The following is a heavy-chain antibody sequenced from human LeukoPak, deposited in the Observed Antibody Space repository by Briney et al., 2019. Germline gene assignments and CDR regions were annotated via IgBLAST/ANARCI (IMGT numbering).Heavy chain of an antibody. CDR3: ARGGPYYDILTPEAWFDP. Sequence: SVKVSCKASGGTLSSYAISWVRQAPGQGLEWMGGIIPIFGTANYAQKFQGRVTITADESTSTAYMELSSLRSEDTAVYYCARGGPYYDILTPEAWFDPWGQGTLVTVSS. J-gene: IGHJ5*02. CDR2: IIPIFGTA. CDR1: GGTLSSYA. D-gene: IGHD3-9*01. V-gene: IGHV1-69*01.